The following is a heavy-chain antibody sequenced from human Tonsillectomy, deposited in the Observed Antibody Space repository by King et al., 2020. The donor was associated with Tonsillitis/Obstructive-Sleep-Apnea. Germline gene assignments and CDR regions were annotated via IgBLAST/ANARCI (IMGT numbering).Heavy chain of an antibody. J-gene: IGHJ4*02. D-gene: IGHD3-22*01. CDR1: GFTFDDYA. CDR2: ISWNSGSI. CDR3: AKDIGGLKGMIGVEAGYFDH. Sequence: VQLVESGGGLVQPGRSLRLSCAASGFTFDDYAMHWVRQAPGKGLEWVSGISWNSGSIGYADPVKGRFTISRDNAKNSLYLQMNSLRAEDTALYYCAKDIGGLKGMIGVEAGYFDHWGQGTLVTVSS. V-gene: IGHV3-9*01.